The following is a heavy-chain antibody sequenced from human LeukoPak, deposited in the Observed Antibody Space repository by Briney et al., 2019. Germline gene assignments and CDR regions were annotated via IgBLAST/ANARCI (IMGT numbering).Heavy chain of an antibody. Sequence: GGSLRLSCTASGFTFSNFAMSWVRQAPGKGLEWVSTITGGSGAKYYAGSVKGRFTISRDNSKNTLYLQMNSLRAEDTAVYYCAKEERYYGSGSSNWFDPWGQGTLVTVSS. CDR1: GFTFSNFA. CDR2: ITGGSGAK. CDR3: AKEERYYGSGSSNWFDP. J-gene: IGHJ5*02. V-gene: IGHV3-23*01. D-gene: IGHD3-10*01.